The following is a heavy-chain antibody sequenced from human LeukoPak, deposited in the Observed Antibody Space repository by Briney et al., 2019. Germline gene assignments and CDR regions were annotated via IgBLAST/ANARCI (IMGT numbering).Heavy chain of an antibody. Sequence: GGSLRLSCAASGFTFSSYEMNWVRQAQGKGPEWVSYISSSGSTIYSAASVNGRFIISNDNANNSQHLQINRMTADATADYYAASDLCGYSRCSDYWGQGSLVTVSS. V-gene: IGHV3-48*03. CDR3: ASDLCGYSRCSDY. J-gene: IGHJ4*02. CDR1: GFTFSSYE. D-gene: IGHD5-12*01. CDR2: ISSSGSTI.